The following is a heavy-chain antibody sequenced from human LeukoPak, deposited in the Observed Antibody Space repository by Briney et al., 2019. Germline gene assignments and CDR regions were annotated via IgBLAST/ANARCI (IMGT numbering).Heavy chain of an antibody. J-gene: IGHJ4*02. V-gene: IGHV3-53*01. CDR2: IYSGGST. D-gene: IGHD3-10*01. CDR1: GFTVSSNY. Sequence: GGSLRLSCAASGFTVSSNYMSWVRQAPGKGLEWVSVIYSGGSTYYADSVKGRFTISRDNSKNTLYLQMNSLRAEDTAVYYCARGGPYYYGSGSYPGYWGQGTLVTVSS. CDR3: ARGGPYYYGSGSYPGY.